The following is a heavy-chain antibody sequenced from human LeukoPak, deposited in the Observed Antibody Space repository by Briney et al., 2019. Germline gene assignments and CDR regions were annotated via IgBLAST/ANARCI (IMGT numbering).Heavy chain of an antibody. CDR2: VIHSGST. CDR3: ARGNTEGFDY. Sequence: SETLSLTCAVYGGSFSGHYWSWIRQPPGKGLEWIGEVIHSGSTNYNPSLKSRVTISVDTSKNQFSLKLSSVTAADTAVYYCARGNTEGFDYWGQGTLVTVSS. J-gene: IGHJ4*02. D-gene: IGHD2-8*02. CDR1: GGSFSGHY. V-gene: IGHV4-34*01.